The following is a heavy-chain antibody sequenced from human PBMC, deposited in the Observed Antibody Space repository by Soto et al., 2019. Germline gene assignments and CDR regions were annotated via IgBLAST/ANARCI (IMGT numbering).Heavy chain of an antibody. J-gene: IGHJ6*02. V-gene: IGHV4-31*03. CDR1: GGSISSGGYY. CDR3: ARGYSHSLGYYGMDV. D-gene: IGHD5-18*01. CDR2: IYYSGST. Sequence: QVQLQESGPGLVKPSQTLSLTCTVSGGSISSGGYYWSWIRQHPGKGLEWIGYIYYSGSTYYNSSLKSRVTISVDTSKNQFSLKLSSVTAADTAVYYCARGYSHSLGYYGMDVWGQGTTVTVSS.